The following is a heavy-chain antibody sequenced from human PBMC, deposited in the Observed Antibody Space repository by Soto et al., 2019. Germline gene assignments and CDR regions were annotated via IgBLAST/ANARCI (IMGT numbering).Heavy chain of an antibody. Sequence: ASVKVSCKASGYTFTTYGISWVRPAPGQGLECMGWISTYNGDTNYAQKLQGRVTMTTDTSTSTAYMELRSLRSDDTAVYYCARPYCSTTSCHNWFDPWGQGTLVTVSS. CDR1: GYTFTTYG. D-gene: IGHD2-2*01. J-gene: IGHJ5*02. V-gene: IGHV1-18*01. CDR3: ARPYCSTTSCHNWFDP. CDR2: ISTYNGDT.